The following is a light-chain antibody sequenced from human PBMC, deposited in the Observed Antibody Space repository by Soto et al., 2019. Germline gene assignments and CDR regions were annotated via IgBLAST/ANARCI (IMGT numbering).Light chain of an antibody. CDR2: DAS. Sequence: EIVMTQSPATLSVSPGERATLSCRASQSVSSNLAWYQRKPGQAPRLLIYDASTRATGVPARFSGSGSGTEFTLTISSLQSEDFAVYYCQQYNNWPPITVGQGTRLDIK. CDR3: QQYNNWPPIT. CDR1: QSVSSN. V-gene: IGKV3D-15*01. J-gene: IGKJ5*01.